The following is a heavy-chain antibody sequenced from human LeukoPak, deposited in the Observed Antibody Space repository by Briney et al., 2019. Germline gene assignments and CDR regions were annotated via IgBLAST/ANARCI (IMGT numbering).Heavy chain of an antibody. Sequence: GGSLRLSCAASGFTFSSYGMPWVRQAPGKGLEWVAVISYDGSNKYYADSVKGRFTTSRDNSKNTLYLQMNSLRAEDTAVYYCAKDGGGYYGSGSYSWGQGTLVTVSS. CDR1: GFTFSSYG. D-gene: IGHD3-10*01. J-gene: IGHJ4*02. CDR3: AKDGGGYYGSGSYS. CDR2: ISYDGSNK. V-gene: IGHV3-30*18.